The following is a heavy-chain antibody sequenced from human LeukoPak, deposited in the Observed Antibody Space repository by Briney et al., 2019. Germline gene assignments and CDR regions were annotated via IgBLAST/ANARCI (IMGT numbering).Heavy chain of an antibody. J-gene: IGHJ2*01. D-gene: IGHD6-19*01. Sequence: PSGTLSLTCTVSGGSISSSSYYWGWIRQPPGRGLEWIGSIYYSGSTYYNPSLKSRVTISVDTSKNQFSLKLSSVTAADTAVYYCARRGIAVAGSWYFDLWGRGTLVTVSS. V-gene: IGHV4-39*01. CDR2: IYYSGST. CDR1: GGSISSSSYY. CDR3: ARRGIAVAGSWYFDL.